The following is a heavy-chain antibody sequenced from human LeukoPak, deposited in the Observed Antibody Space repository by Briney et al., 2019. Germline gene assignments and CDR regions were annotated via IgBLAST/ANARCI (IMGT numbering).Heavy chain of an antibody. V-gene: IGHV3-7*03. D-gene: IGHD2-2*01. J-gene: IGHJ4*02. CDR2: INQDGSVE. CDR3: ARDPGFSSFDF. CDR1: GFTFSNYW. Sequence: PGGSLRLSCVVSGFTFSNYWLTWVRQTPRKGLEFVANINQDGSVENYVDSVKGRFTISRVNAKNSLYLQMGSLRVDDTAIYYCARDPGFSSFDFWGQGALVSVSS.